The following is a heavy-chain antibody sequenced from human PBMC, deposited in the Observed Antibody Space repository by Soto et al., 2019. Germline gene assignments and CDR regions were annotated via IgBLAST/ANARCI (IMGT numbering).Heavy chain of an antibody. V-gene: IGHV1-69*06. J-gene: IGHJ5*02. CDR2: IIPFSGTA. CDR3: VREGYYDSSGYYPGWFDP. D-gene: IGHD3-22*01. Sequence: QVQLVQSEAEVKKPGSSVKVSCKASEDTLSSYAISWVRQAPGQGLEWMGGIIPFSGTANYAQKFQGRVTITADKSTSTAYMELSSLRSEDTAVYYCVREGYYDSSGYYPGWFDPWGQGTLVTVSS. CDR1: EDTLSSYA.